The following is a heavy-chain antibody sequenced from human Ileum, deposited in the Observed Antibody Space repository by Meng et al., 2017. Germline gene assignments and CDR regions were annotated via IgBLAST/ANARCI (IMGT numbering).Heavy chain of an antibody. CDR1: GGSCGGSY. CDR2: SDHSGST. Sequence: QVQLHTWVSGLLQPPDTLSLTCACYGGSCGGSYCGWFRQPPGKGLEWIGDSDHSGSTNYNPSLKSRVTISVDTSKNQFSLNLNSVTAADTAVYYCARGGGPRAYYFDYWGQGALVTVSS. D-gene: IGHD3-10*01. CDR3: ARGGGPRAYYFDY. J-gene: IGHJ4*02. V-gene: IGHV4-34*01.